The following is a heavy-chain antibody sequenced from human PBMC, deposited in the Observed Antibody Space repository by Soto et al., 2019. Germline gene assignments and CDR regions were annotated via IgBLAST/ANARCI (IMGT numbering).Heavy chain of an antibody. Sequence: SETLSLTCAVSGGSISSGGYSWSWIRQPPGKGLEWIGYIYHSGSTYYNPSLKSRVTISVDRSKNQFSLKLSSVTAADTAVYYCASGGYSGYDFNGDYEYYYCMDVWGQGTTVTVSS. D-gene: IGHD5-12*01. CDR3: ASGGYSGYDFNGDYEYYYCMDV. CDR2: IYHSGST. V-gene: IGHV4-30-2*01. J-gene: IGHJ6*02. CDR1: GGSISSGGYS.